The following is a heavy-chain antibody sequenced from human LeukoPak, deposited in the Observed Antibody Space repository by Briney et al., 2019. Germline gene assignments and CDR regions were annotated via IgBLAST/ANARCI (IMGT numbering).Heavy chain of an antibody. CDR2: IYTSGST. J-gene: IGHJ4*02. CDR1: GVSISSAGYY. D-gene: IGHD7-27*01. V-gene: IGHV4-61*09. CDR3: AREPWARYFFDS. Sequence: SETLSLTCTVSGVSISSAGYYWSWIRQPAGKGLEWIGHIYTSGSTNYNPSLKTRVTISLDTSNDQFSLRLTSVTAADTAVYYCAREPWARYFFDSWGQGTLVTVSS.